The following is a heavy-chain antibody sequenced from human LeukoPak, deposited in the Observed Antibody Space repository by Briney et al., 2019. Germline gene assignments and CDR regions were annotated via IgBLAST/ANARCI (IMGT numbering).Heavy chain of an antibody. Sequence: PSETLSLTCTVSGGFISSYYWSWIRQPPGKGLEWIGYIYYSGSTNYNPSLKSRVTISVDTSKNQFSLKLSSVTAADTAVYYCARDRSSGWLRVWGQGTLVTVSS. J-gene: IGHJ4*02. V-gene: IGHV4-59*01. CDR3: ARDRSSGWLRV. D-gene: IGHD6-19*01. CDR1: GGFISSYY. CDR2: IYYSGST.